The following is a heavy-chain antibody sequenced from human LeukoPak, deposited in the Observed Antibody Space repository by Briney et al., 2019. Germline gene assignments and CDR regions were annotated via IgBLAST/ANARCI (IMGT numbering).Heavy chain of an antibody. CDR2: ISGSGGST. CDR1: GFTFSSYA. Sequence: GGSLRLSCAASGFTFSSYAMSWVRQAPGKGLGWVSAISGSGGSTYYADSVKGRFTISRDNSKNTLYLQMNSLRAEDTAVYYCAKGDYYDSSGCWGQGTLVTVSS. V-gene: IGHV3-23*01. J-gene: IGHJ4*02. D-gene: IGHD3-22*01. CDR3: AKGDYYDSSGC.